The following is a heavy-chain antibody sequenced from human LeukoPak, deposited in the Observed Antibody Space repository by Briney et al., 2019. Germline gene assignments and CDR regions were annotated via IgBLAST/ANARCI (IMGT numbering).Heavy chain of an antibody. Sequence: GGSLRLSCAASGFTFSSYAMSWVRQAPGKGLEWGSVIYSGGSTYYADSVKGRFTISRDNSKNTLYLQMNSLRAEDTAVYYCARDTHHYYYYYMYVRGKETTVTVSS. J-gene: IGHJ6*03. CDR3: ARDTHHYYYYYMYV. CDR1: GFTFSSYA. V-gene: IGHV3-66*02. D-gene: IGHD2-15*01. CDR2: IYSGGST.